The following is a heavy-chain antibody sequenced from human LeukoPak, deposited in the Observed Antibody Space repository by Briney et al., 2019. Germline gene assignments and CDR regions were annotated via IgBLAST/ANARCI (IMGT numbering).Heavy chain of an antibody. CDR3: AREESGGYFDY. Sequence: GASVKVSCKASGFTFTNYYMHWVRQAPGQGLEWMGLINPTGSGTNYAQKFRGRVTMTRDTSTTTVYMDLSSLRSEDTAVYYCAREESGGYFDYWGQGTLVTVSS. D-gene: IGHD2-8*02. CDR2: INPTGSGT. J-gene: IGHJ4*02. V-gene: IGHV1-46*01. CDR1: GFTFTNYY.